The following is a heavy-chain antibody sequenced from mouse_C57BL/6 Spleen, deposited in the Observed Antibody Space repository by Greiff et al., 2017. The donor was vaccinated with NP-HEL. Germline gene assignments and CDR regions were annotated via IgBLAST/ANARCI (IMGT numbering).Heavy chain of an antibody. Sequence: VQLKQSGPELVKPGASVKMSCKASGYTFTDYNMHWVKQSHGKSLEWIGYINPNNGGTSYNQKFKGKATLTVNKSSSTAYMELRSLTSEDSAVYYCAGDDGYYTWFAYWGQGTLVTVSA. J-gene: IGHJ3*01. CDR3: AGDDGYYTWFAY. CDR1: GYTFTDYN. CDR2: INPNNGGT. V-gene: IGHV1-22*01. D-gene: IGHD2-3*01.